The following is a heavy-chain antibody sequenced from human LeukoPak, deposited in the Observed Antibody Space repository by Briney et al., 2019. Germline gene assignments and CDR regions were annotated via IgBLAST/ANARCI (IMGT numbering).Heavy chain of an antibody. J-gene: IGHJ6*01. V-gene: IGHV4-34*01. CDR3: AGGNYYDSSVYYYYYYGMDV. D-gene: IGHD3-22*01. Sequence: SEPLSLICAVYVGSFSGYYWRWIRQPPGKGLEWIGEINHSGSTNYNPSLKSRVTISVDSSKNQFSLKLSSVTASDTAVYYCAGGNYYDSSVYYYYYYGMDVWGQGSTVSVSS. CDR1: VGSFSGYY. CDR2: INHSGST.